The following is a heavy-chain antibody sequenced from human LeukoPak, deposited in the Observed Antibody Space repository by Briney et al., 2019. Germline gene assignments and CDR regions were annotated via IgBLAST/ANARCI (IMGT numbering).Heavy chain of an antibody. V-gene: IGHV4-4*07. J-gene: IGHJ4*02. D-gene: IGHD6-25*01. CDR2: IYTSGST. CDR3: ARSSPYSSGSGLAY. CDR1: GGSISFYY. Sequence: SETLSLTCSVSGGSISFYYWSWIRQPAGKGLEWIGHIYTSGSTNYNPSLKSRVTMSVDTSKNQFSLKLSSVTAADTAVYYCARSSPYSSGSGLAYWGQGTLVTVSS.